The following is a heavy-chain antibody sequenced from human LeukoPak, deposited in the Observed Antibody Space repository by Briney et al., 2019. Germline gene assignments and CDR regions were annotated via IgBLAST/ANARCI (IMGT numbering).Heavy chain of an antibody. CDR3: AKDVWRSSGWMAYFDL. CDR1: GFSFDDYA. CDR2: ISWNSGGI. J-gene: IGHJ2*01. D-gene: IGHD6-19*01. V-gene: IGHV3-9*01. Sequence: GGSLRLSCAASGFSFDDYAMHWVRQAPGKGLEWVSGISWNSGGIGYADSVKGRFTISRDNAKNSLYLQMNSLRAEDTALYYCAKDVWRSSGWMAYFDLWGRGTLVTVSS.